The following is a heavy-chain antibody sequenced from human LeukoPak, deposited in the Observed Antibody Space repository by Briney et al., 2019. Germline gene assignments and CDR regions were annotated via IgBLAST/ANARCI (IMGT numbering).Heavy chain of an antibody. J-gene: IGHJ4*02. CDR3: ARVAMVRGVIPHFDY. Sequence: GGSLRLSCVASEFTFSSYWMSWVRQAPGKGLEWVAVIWYDGSNKYYADSVKGRFTISRDNSKNTLYLQMNSLRAEDTAVYYCARVAMVRGVIPHFDYWGQGTLVTVSS. CDR1: EFTFSSYW. D-gene: IGHD3-10*01. V-gene: IGHV3-33*08. CDR2: IWYDGSNK.